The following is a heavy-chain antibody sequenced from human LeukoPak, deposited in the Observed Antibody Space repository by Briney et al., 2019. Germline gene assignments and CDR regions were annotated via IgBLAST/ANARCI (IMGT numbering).Heavy chain of an antibody. V-gene: IGHV1-69*02. CDR2: IIPILGIA. Sequence: ASVKVSCKASGYTFTSYYMHWVRQAPGQGLEWMGRIIPILGIANYAQKFQGRVTITADKSTSTAYMELSSLRSEDTAVYYCARPGRLTGAGAFDIWGQGTMVTVSS. CDR3: ARPGRLTGAGAFDI. CDR1: GYTFTSYY. D-gene: IGHD6-19*01. J-gene: IGHJ3*02.